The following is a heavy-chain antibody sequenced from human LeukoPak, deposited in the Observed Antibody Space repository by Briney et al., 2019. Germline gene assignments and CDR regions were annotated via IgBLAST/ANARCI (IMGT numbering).Heavy chain of an antibody. V-gene: IGHV3-30*18. CDR3: AKMPRYSSGWYRFDP. Sequence: GGSLRLSCAASGFTFSSYGMHWVRQAPGKGLEWVAVISYDGSNKYYADSVKGRFTISRDNSKNTLYLQMNSLRAEDTAVYFCAKMPRYSSGWYRFDPWGQGTLVTVSS. CDR2: ISYDGSNK. CDR1: GFTFSSYG. J-gene: IGHJ5*02. D-gene: IGHD6-19*01.